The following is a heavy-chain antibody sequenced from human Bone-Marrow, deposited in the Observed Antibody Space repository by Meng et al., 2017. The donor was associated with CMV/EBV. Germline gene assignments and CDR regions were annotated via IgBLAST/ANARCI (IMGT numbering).Heavy chain of an antibody. CDR3: ARDNHNGGIPHYYYYGMDV. V-gene: IGHV4-34*01. CDR2: INHSGST. D-gene: IGHD7-27*01. J-gene: IGHJ6*02. Sequence: SETLSLTCAVYRGSLSGYYWSWVRQPPGKGLEWIGEINHSGSTNYNPSHKSRSTISVDTSKNQFSLRLSSVTAADTAVYYCARDNHNGGIPHYYYYGMDVWGQGTTVTVSS. CDR1: RGSLSGYY.